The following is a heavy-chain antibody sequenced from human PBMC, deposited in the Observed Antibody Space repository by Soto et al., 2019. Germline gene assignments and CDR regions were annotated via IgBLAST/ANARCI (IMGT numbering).Heavy chain of an antibody. CDR1: GFTVSSHA. CDR3: APHVSCSGGSCQYDAFAI. V-gene: IGHV3-23*01. Sequence: EVQVLESGGGLVQPGGSLRLSCEGSGFTVSSHAMTWIRQAPGKGPEWVSTVTADGGTYYADSVKGRFAMSRDTSENTLEFQMNSLVAEDTAAYYCAPHVSCSGGSCQYDAFAIRGQGTMVTVSS. D-gene: IGHD2-15*01. CDR2: VTADGGT. J-gene: IGHJ3*02.